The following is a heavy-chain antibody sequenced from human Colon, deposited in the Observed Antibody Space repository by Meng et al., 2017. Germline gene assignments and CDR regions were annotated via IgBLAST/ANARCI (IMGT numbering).Heavy chain of an antibody. V-gene: IGHV4-61*02. CDR2: IYSSGNT. Sequence: QVQRPGAGPGLVNPSETLSLPCTVSGGSISRGTYYWSWIRQPAGKGLEWIGRIYSSGNTNYNPSLKSRVTMSVDTSKNQFSLKLSSVTAADTAVYYCARNYVLPAVIGYFDLWGRGTLVTVSS. D-gene: IGHD2-2*01. J-gene: IGHJ2*01. CDR1: GGSISRGTYY. CDR3: ARNYVLPAVIGYFDL.